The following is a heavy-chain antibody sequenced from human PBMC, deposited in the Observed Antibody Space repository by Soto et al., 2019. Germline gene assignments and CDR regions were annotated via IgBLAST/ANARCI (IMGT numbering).Heavy chain of an antibody. Sequence: QVQLVQSGAEVKKPGASVKVSCKASGYTFTSYGISWVRQAPGQGLEWMGWISAYNGNTNYAQKLQGRVTMTTDTSXXXXXXXLXXXRXDXTAXYYXARGETVVDYWGQGTLVTVSS. CDR2: ISAYNGNT. CDR3: ARGETVVDY. D-gene: IGHD2-2*01. CDR1: GYTFTSYG. J-gene: IGHJ4*02. V-gene: IGHV1-18*01.